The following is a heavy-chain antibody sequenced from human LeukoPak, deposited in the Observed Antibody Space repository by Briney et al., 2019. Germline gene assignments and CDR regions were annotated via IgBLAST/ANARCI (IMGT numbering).Heavy chain of an antibody. CDR3: ARVEDEGTGYYGMDV. V-gene: IGHV4-34*01. CDR2: INHSGST. Sequence: PSETLSLTCAVYGGSFSGYYWSWIRQPPGKGLEWIGEINHSGSTNYNPSLKSRVTISVDTSKNQFSLKLSSVTAADTAVYYCARVEDEGTGYYGMDVWGQGTTVTVSS. J-gene: IGHJ6*02. CDR1: GGSFSGYY. D-gene: IGHD3-9*01.